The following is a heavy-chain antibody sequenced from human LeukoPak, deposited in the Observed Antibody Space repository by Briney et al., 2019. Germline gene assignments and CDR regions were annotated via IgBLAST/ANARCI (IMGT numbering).Heavy chain of an antibody. CDR3: ASYFWSGYYYDY. CDR2: IIPILGIA. J-gene: IGHJ4*02. V-gene: IGHV1-69*02. CDR1: GYTFTTYY. D-gene: IGHD3-3*01. Sequence: ASVKVSCKASGYTFTTYYFHWVRQAPGQGLEWMGRIIPILGIANYAQKFQGRVTITADKPTSTAYMELSSLRSEDTAVYYCASYFWSGYYYDYWGQGTLVTVSS.